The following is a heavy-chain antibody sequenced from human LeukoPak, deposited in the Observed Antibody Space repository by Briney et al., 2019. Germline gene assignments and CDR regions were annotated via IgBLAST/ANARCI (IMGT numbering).Heavy chain of an antibody. CDR2: ISGSGGST. CDR1: GFTFSSYG. Sequence: GGTLRLSCAASGFTFSSYGMSWVRQAPGKGLEWVSAISGSGGSTYYADSVKGRFTISRDNSKNTLYLQMNSLRAEDTAVYYCARGSSSSDDDYWGQGTLVTVSS. J-gene: IGHJ4*02. V-gene: IGHV3-23*01. D-gene: IGHD6-6*01. CDR3: ARGSSSSDDDY.